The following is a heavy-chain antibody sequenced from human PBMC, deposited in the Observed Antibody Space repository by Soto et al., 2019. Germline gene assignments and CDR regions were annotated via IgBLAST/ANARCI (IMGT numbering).Heavy chain of an antibody. CDR2: IYPGDSDT. CDR1: GYSFTSYW. D-gene: IGHD3-10*01. CDR3: ARFGSSITMVRGVSVLRY. J-gene: IGHJ4*02. Sequence: PGESLKISCKGSGYSFTSYWIGWVRQMPGKGLEWMGIIYPGDSDTRYSPSFQGQVTISADKSISTAYLQWSSLKASDTAMYYCARFGSSITMVRGVSVLRYWGQGTLVTVSS. V-gene: IGHV5-51*01.